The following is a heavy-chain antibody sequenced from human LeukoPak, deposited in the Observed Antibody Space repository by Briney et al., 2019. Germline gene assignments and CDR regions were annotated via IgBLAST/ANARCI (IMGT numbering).Heavy chain of an antibody. Sequence: PGVSLRLSCAASGFTFSRYSMNWVRQAPGKGLEWISYMNCGSNAIYCADSVNGRFTISRDNDKNSLFLQMNSLRDEDTAVYYCAGGGTYCGSDCYVSANWGQGTLVSVSS. V-gene: IGHV3-48*02. J-gene: IGHJ4*02. CDR3: AGGGTYCGSDCYVSAN. D-gene: IGHD2-21*02. CDR1: GFTFSRYS. CDR2: MNCGSNAI.